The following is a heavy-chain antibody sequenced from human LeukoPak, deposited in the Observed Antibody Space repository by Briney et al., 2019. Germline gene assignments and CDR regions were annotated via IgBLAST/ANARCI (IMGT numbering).Heavy chain of an antibody. D-gene: IGHD3-16*02. CDR1: GYTVTSYG. V-gene: IGHV1-18*04. J-gene: IGHJ3*02. Sequence: ASVNVSCKASGYTVTSYGIIWVGQPPGQGLEGVGWGSAYNGNTNYAQKLQGRVTIAAAESTSTAYMELSSLRSEDTAVYYCARSGDDYVRGSYRYDAFDIWGQGTMVTVSS. CDR2: GSAYNGNT. CDR3: ARSGDDYVRGSYRYDAFDI.